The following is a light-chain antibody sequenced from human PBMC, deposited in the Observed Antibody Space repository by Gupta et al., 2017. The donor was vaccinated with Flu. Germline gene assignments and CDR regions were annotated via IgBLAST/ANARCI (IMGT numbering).Light chain of an antibody. J-gene: IGKJ4*01. CDR3: HQYAYSPLT. V-gene: IGKV3-20*01. Sequence: SPGTVSLSPGERATLSCRASQNVGNNYLGWYQQKVGQAPRLLIYNGSNRAAGISNRFSGSGSGTDFTLTISGLEPQDSAVYYCHQYAYSPLTFGGGTKVEIK. CDR1: QNVGNNY. CDR2: NGS.